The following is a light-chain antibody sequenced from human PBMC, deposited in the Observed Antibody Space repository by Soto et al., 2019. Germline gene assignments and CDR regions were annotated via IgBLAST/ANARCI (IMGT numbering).Light chain of an antibody. CDR2: GNS. CDR3: QSYDSSLSPYV. Sequence: HSVLAQPPSGSEPPGQKITISCTGSTSNIGAGYDLHWYQQLPGRAPKLLLYGNSNRPAGGPDRLSGSKSGTSACRAITGLQAEDEADYFSQSYDSSLSPYVFGTQSNVTVL. CDR1: TSNIGAGYD. V-gene: IGLV1-40*01. J-gene: IGLJ1*01.